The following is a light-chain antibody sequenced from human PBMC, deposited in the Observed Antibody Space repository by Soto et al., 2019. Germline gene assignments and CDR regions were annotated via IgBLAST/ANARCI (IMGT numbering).Light chain of an antibody. CDR2: EVN. J-gene: IGLJ3*02. CDR1: SSDVGGYDY. V-gene: IGLV2-14*01. Sequence: QSVLTQPASVSGSPGQSVTISCTGASSDVGGYDYVSWYQQHPGKAPKLILYEVNNRPSGVSTRFSGSKSGNTASLTISGLQPEDEADYYCSSYTSSSTWVFGGGTKVTVL. CDR3: SSYTSSSTWV.